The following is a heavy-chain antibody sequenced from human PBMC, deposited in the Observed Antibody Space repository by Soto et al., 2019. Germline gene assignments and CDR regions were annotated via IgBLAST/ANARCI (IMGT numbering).Heavy chain of an antibody. CDR2: MNPNSGNT. CDR1: GYTFTSYD. CDR3: AFNSLYPSGIYGMDV. V-gene: IGHV1-8*01. Sequence: QVQLVQSGAEVKKPGASVKVSCKASGYTFTSYDINWVRQATGQGLEWMGWMNPNSGNTGYAQKVQGRVTMNRNTSMSTAYMELRSLRSEDTAVYYCAFNSLYPSGIYGMDVWGQGTTVTVSS. J-gene: IGHJ6*02. D-gene: IGHD3-16*02.